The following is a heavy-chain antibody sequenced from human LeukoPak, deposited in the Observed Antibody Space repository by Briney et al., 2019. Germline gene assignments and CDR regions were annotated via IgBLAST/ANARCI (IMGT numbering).Heavy chain of an antibody. CDR1: GFTFSSNG. CDR3: TTQGYSYGLAFDY. CDR2: ISYDGSNK. D-gene: IGHD5-18*01. V-gene: IGHV3-30*03. Sequence: GRSLRLSCAASGFTFSSNGMHWVRQAPGKGLEWVAVISYDGSNKYYADSVKGRFTISRDNSWNTLFLQMNSLKTEDTAVYYCTTQGYSYGLAFDYWGQGTLVTVSS. J-gene: IGHJ4*02.